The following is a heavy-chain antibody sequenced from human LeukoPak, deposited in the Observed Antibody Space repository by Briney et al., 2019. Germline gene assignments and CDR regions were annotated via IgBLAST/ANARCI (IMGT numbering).Heavy chain of an antibody. CDR3: ARDGDGSDTMDV. V-gene: IGHV3-48*03. J-gene: IGHJ6*03. CDR1: GFTFSSYE. CDR2: ISSSGSTI. Sequence: TGGSLRLSCAASGFTFSSYEMNWVRQAPGKGLEWVSYISSSGSTIYYADSVKGRFTISRDNAKNSLYLQMNSLRAEDTAVYYCARDGDGSDTMDVWGKGTTVTISS. D-gene: IGHD3-10*01.